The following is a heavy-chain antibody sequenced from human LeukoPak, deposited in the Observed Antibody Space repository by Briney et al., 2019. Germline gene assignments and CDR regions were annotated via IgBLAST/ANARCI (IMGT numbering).Heavy chain of an antibody. D-gene: IGHD6-13*01. CDR1: DGSISSYY. J-gene: IGHJ4*02. V-gene: IGHV4-59*01. Sequence: SETLSLTCTVSDGSISSYYWSWVRQPPGKGLEWIGYIHYSGSTNYNPSLKSRVTISADTSKKQFSMNLRSVTAADTAVYYCARYIGAPGFTHFDYWGQGNLVTVSS. CDR2: IHYSGST. CDR3: ARYIGAPGFTHFDY.